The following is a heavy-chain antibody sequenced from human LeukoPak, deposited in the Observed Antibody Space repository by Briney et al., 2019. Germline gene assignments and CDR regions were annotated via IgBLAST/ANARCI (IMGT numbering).Heavy chain of an antibody. CDR1: EFSFSSYE. Sequence: PGGSQRLSCAASEFSFSSYEMNWVRQAPGKGLEWVSYMSASGGTIYYADSVRGRYTISRDNGKNSLYLQMSSLRAEDTAVYYCARGMTGSYFGHFDYWGQGTLVTVSS. J-gene: IGHJ4*02. CDR2: MSASGGTI. D-gene: IGHD1-26*01. V-gene: IGHV3-48*03. CDR3: ARGMTGSYFGHFDY.